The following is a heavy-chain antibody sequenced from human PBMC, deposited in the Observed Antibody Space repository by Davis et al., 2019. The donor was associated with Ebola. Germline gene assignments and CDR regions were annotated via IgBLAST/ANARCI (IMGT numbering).Heavy chain of an antibody. CDR1: GYTFTSYG. CDR3: ATLVAEYYFDY. V-gene: IGHV1-18*01. D-gene: IGHD2-15*01. J-gene: IGHJ4*02. Sequence: AASVKVSCKASGYTFTSYGISWVRQAPGQGLEWMGWISAYNGNTIYAQKFQGRVTMTEDTSTDTVYMELSSLRSEDTAVYYCATLVAEYYFDYWGQGTLVTVSS. CDR2: ISAYNGNT.